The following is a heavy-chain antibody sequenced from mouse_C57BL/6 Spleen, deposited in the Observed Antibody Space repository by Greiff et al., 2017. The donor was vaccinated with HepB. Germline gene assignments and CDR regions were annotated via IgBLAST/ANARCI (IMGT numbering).Heavy chain of an antibody. CDR2: IDPSDSYT. CDR3: ARVDDGYYVY. Sequence: QVQLKQPGAELVRPGTSVKLSCKASGYTFTSYWMHWVKQRPGQGLEWIGVIDPSDSYTNYNQKFKGKATLTVDTSSSTAYMQLSSLTSEDSAVYYCARVDDGYYVYWGQGTLVTVSA. J-gene: IGHJ3*01. V-gene: IGHV1-59*01. D-gene: IGHD2-3*01. CDR1: GYTFTSYW.